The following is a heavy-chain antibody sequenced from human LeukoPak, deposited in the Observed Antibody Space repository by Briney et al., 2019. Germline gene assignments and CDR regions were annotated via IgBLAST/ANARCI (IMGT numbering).Heavy chain of an antibody. J-gene: IGHJ4*02. CDR2: MSYDGSDK. CDR3: ARDGPEENGSPLDY. V-gene: IGHV3-30*03. Sequence: GGSLRLSCAPSGFTFSNYGFHWVRQAPGKGLEGGADMSYDGSDKDYADSVKGRFTISRDNSKNPLYLQMNSLRVEDTAVYHCARDGPEENGSPLDYWGQGTLVTVSS. D-gene: IGHD3-10*01. CDR1: GFTFSNYG.